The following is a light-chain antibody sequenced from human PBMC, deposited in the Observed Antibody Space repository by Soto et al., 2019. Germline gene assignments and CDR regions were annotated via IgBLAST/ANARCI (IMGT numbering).Light chain of an antibody. CDR1: SSDVGGYNY. Sequence: QSALTQPASVSGSPGQSITISCTGTSSDVGGYNYVSWYQQHPGKAPKLMIYEDSNRPSGVSNRLSGSKSGNTASLTISGLQAEDEADYYCSSYTSSSTLYVFGTGTKVTVL. CDR3: SSYTSSSTLYV. J-gene: IGLJ1*01. CDR2: EDS. V-gene: IGLV2-14*01.